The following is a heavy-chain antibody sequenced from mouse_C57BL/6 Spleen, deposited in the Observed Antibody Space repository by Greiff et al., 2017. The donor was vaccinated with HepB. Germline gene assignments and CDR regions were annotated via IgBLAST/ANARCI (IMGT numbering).Heavy chain of an antibody. CDR1: GYSITSGYY. Sequence: ESGPGLVKPSQSLSLTCSVTGYSITSGYYWNWIRQFPGNKLEWMGYISYDGSNNYNPSLKNRISITRDTSKNQFFLKLNSVTTEDTATYYCARGAYWGHGTLVTVSA. CDR3: ARGAY. J-gene: IGHJ3*01. V-gene: IGHV3-6*01. CDR2: ISYDGSN.